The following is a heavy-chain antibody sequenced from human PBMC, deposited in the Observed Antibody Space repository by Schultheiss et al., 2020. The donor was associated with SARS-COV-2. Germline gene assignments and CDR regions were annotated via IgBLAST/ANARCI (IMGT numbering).Heavy chain of an antibody. CDR3: ARSYSKYYYYYGMDV. J-gene: IGHJ6*02. CDR1: CGSISSYY. D-gene: IGHD2-21*01. CDR2: IYYSGST. V-gene: IGHV4-59*01. Sequence: SQTLSLTCPVSCGSISSYYWSWIRQPPGKGLEWIGYIYYSGSTNYNPSLKSRVTISVDTSKNQFSLKLSSVTAADTAVYYCARSYSKYYYYYGMDVWGQGTTVTVSS.